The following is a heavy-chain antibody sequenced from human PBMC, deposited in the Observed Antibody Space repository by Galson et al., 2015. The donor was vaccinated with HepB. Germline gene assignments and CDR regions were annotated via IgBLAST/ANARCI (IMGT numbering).Heavy chain of an antibody. CDR1: GGSIGSGGYY. D-gene: IGHD2-2*01. Sequence: TLSLTRTVSGGSIGSGGYYWSWIRQHPGKGLEWIGHIYQSGSTPYNPSLKSRVTMSLDTSKNQFSLKLSSVTAADTAVYYCARGIGYCSSTSCYPRPNWFDPWGQGTLVAVSS. CDR3: ARGIGYCSSTSCYPRPNWFDP. CDR2: IYQSGST. J-gene: IGHJ5*02. V-gene: IGHV4-31*03.